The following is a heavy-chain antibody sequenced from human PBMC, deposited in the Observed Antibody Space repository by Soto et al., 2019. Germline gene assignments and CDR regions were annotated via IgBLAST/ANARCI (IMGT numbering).Heavy chain of an antibody. CDR1: GGSVSVYY. CDR3: ARGKAVVPAAMPKQQKMNWFDP. V-gene: IGHV4-34*01. J-gene: IGHJ5*02. CDR2: INHSGST. Sequence: SETLSLTCAVYGGSVSVYYWSWIRQPPGKGLEWIGEINHSGSTNYNPSLKSRVTISVDTSKNQFSLKLSSVTAADTAVYYCARGKAVVPAAMPKQQKMNWFDPWGQGTLVTVSS. D-gene: IGHD2-2*01.